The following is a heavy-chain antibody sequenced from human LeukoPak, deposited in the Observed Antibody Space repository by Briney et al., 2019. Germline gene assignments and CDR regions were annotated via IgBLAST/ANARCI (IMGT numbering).Heavy chain of an antibody. J-gene: IGHJ5*02. CDR2: INHSGST. CDR3: ARGPASGSNFAWFDP. V-gene: IGHV4-34*01. Sequence: PSETPSLTCAVYGGSLSHYYWSWIRQPPGKGLEWIGEINHSGSTNYNPSLKSRVTISVDMSKNQFSLELTSVTAADTAVYYCARGPASGSNFAWFDPWGQGTLVTVSS. CDR1: GGSLSHYY. D-gene: IGHD3-10*01.